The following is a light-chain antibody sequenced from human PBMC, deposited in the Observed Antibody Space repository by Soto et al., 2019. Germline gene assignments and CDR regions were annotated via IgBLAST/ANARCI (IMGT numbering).Light chain of an antibody. J-gene: IGKJ1*01. CDR2: GAS. V-gene: IGKV3-20*01. CDR3: QQYGSSPWT. CDR1: QRVTSNY. Sequence: EIVLTQSPGTLSLSPGERATLSCRASQRVTSNYLAWYQQKPGQAPRLLLYGASSRATGIPDRFSGSGSGTEFTLTISRLEPEDFAVYYCQQYGSSPWTFGQVTKVEIK.